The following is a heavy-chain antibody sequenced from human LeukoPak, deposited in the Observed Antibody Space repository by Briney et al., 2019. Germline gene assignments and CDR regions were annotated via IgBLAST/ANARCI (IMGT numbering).Heavy chain of an antibody. D-gene: IGHD2-2*01. J-gene: IGHJ4*02. CDR3: AKGGYCSSSSCYGQELKIDY. Sequence: PGGALRLSCAGSGFTFSSYAMRGVRQAPGKGLEGVSGSSGSGGSTYYADSVKGRFTISRDNSKNTLYLQMNSPRAEDTALYYCAKGGYCSSSSCYGQELKIDYWGQGTLVTVSS. CDR2: SSGSGGST. V-gene: IGHV3-23*01. CDR1: GFTFSSYA.